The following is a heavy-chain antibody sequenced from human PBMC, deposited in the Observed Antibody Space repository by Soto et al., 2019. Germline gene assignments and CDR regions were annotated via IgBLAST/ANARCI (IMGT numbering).Heavy chain of an antibody. J-gene: IGHJ4*01. D-gene: IGHD2-2*02. Sequence: EVQLVDSGGGVVMPGVSLRLSCAASGFTFNNAWINWVLQPPGRGLEWVGRIRSQSDGGSGDYAAPVKGRFVVSRDDSKNIVYLQMNSLKIEDTSVYYCTTDSRTTIPEVLFDFWGHGTIVTVSS. V-gene: IGHV3-15*07. CDR2: IRSQSDGGSG. CDR3: TTDSRTTIPEVLFDF. CDR1: GFTFNNAW.